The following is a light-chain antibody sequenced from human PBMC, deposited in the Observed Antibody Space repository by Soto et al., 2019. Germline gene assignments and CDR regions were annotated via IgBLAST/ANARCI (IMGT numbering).Light chain of an antibody. CDR3: QHYNSYSEA. CDR2: DAS. J-gene: IGKJ1*01. V-gene: IGKV1-5*01. CDR1: QSISSW. Sequence: DIQMTQSPSTLSASVGYRFSITCRAGQSISSWLAWYQQKPGKAPKLLIYDASSLQNGVPSRFRGAESGTEFTLTISSLQPDDFATYYCQHYNSYSEAFGQGTTVDIK.